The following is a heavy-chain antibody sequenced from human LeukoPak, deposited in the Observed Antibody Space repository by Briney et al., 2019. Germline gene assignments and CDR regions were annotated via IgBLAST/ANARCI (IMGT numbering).Heavy chain of an antibody. D-gene: IGHD1-26*01. CDR3: AKDTTPGIVGATTGVPY. CDR1: GGSISSYY. Sequence: SETLSLTCTVSGGSISSYYWSWIRQPPGKGLEWIGYIYYSGSTNYNPSLKSRVTISVDTSKNQFSLKLSSVTAADTAVYYCAKDTTPGIVGATTGVPYWGQGTLVTVSS. J-gene: IGHJ4*02. V-gene: IGHV4-59*01. CDR2: IYYSGST.